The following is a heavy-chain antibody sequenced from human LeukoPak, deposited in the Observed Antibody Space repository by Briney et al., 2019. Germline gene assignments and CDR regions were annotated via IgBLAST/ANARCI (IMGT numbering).Heavy chain of an antibody. V-gene: IGHV4-4*02. D-gene: IGHD6-13*01. CDR1: SVTFNSSNW. CDR3: ARYHRSRWFFDS. Sequence: SETLTLTCAVSSVTFNSSNWWWCVRDPAEDRLEWSGDIYRSGSTYYAPSLKGRVTISVDNSKNTFSLKMTTVSAADTAVYYCARYHRSRWFFDSWGEGILVTVSS. CDR2: IYRSGST. J-gene: IGHJ4*02.